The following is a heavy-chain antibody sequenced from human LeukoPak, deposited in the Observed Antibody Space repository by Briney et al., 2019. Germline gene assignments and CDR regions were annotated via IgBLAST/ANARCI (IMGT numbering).Heavy chain of an antibody. CDR2: ISSSSSYI. D-gene: IGHD3-10*01. CDR1: GFTFSSYS. V-gene: IGHV3-21*01. Sequence: PGGSLRLSCAASGFTFSSYSMNWVRQAPGKGLEWVSSISSSSSYIYYADSVKGRFTISRDNAKNSLYLQMNSLRAEDTAVYYCARYGSGSNYFDYWGQGTLVTVSS. J-gene: IGHJ4*02. CDR3: ARYGSGSNYFDY.